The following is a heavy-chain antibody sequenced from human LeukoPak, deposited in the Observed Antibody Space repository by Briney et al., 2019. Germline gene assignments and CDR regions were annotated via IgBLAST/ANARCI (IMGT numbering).Heavy chain of an antibody. CDR1: GYTFTGYY. CDR3: AXXXXXXXXYGDLNWFDP. V-gene: IGHV1-18*04. J-gene: IGHJ5*02. CDR2: ISAYNGNT. D-gene: IGHD4-17*01. Sequence: ASVKVSCKASGYTFTGYYMHWVRQAPGQGLEWMGWISAYNGNTNYAQKLQGRVTMTTDTSTSTAYMELRSLRSDDTAVYYCAXXXXXXXXYGDLNWFDPWGQGTLVTVSS.